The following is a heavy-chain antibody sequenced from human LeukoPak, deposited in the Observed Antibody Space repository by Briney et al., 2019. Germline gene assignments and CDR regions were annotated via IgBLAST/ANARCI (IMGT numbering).Heavy chain of an antibody. V-gene: IGHV5-51*01. Sequence: GESLKISCKGSGYSFTSYWIGWVRQMPGKGLEWMGIVYPGDSETRFSPSFQGQVTMSADKSISTAYLQWSGLKASDTAMYYCAALNSGSYSFHYWGQGTLVTVSS. CDR3: AALNSGSYSFHY. CDR2: VYPGDSET. CDR1: GYSFTSYW. D-gene: IGHD1-26*01. J-gene: IGHJ4*02.